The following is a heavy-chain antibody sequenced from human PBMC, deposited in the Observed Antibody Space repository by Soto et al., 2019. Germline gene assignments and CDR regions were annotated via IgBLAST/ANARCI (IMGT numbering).Heavy chain of an antibody. V-gene: IGHV5-51*01. Sequence: GESMKIYCKASGYSFSSYLICWVRQMPVKGLEWMGIIDPSDPDTRYSPSFQGQVTISADKSISTAYLQWSSLKASDTAMYYCSARVGRSPIYYYGVDVWGHRTTVPVSS. CDR3: SARVGRSPIYYYGVDV. D-gene: IGHD3-10*01. CDR1: GYSFSSYL. CDR2: IDPSDPDT. J-gene: IGHJ6*02.